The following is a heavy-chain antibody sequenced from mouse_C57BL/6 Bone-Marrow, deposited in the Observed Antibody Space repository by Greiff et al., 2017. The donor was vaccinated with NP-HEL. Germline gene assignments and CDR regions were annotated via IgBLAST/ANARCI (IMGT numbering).Heavy chain of an antibody. CDR1: GYTFTSYW. V-gene: IGHV1-55*01. Sequence: QVQLQQPGAELVKPGASVKMSCKASGYTFTSYWITWVKQRPGQGLEWIGDIYPGSGSTNYNEKFKSKATLTVDTSSSTAYMQRSSLTSEDSAVYYCAREGFYYYGSLDYWGQGTTLTVSS. J-gene: IGHJ2*01. CDR3: AREGFYYYGSLDY. D-gene: IGHD1-1*01. CDR2: IYPGSGST.